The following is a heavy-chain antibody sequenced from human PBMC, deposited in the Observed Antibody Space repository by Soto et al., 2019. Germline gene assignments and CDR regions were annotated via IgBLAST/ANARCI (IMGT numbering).Heavy chain of an antibody. CDR2: IYYSGST. D-gene: IGHD2-2*01. CDR1: GGSISSGGYY. Sequence: SETLSLTCTVSGGSISSGGYYWSWIRQHPGKGLEWIGHIYYSGSTYYNPSLKSRGTISVDTSKNQFSLKLSSVTAADTAVYSCVRCSLVVVPVPGFGPWGQGTLVTVSS. CDR3: VRCSLVVVPVPGFGP. J-gene: IGHJ5*02. V-gene: IGHV4-31*03.